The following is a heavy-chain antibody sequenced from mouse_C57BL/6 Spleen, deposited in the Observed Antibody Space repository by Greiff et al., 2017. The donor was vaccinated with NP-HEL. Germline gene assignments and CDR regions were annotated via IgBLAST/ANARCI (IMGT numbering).Heavy chain of an antibody. D-gene: IGHD2-10*01. V-gene: IGHV5-4*01. CDR2: ISDGGSYT. CDR3: ARESPTYWYFDV. J-gene: IGHJ1*03. CDR1: GFTFSSYA. Sequence: EVKLVESGGGLVKPGGSLKLYCAASGFTFSSYAMSWVRQTPEKRLEWVATISDGGSYTYYPDNVKGRFTISRDNAKNNLYLQMSHLKSEDTAMYYCARESPTYWYFDVWGTGTTVTVSS.